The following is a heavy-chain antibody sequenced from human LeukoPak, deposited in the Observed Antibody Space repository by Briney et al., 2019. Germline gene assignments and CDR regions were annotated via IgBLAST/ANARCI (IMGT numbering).Heavy chain of an antibody. CDR1: GDSVSSNSAT. V-gene: IGHV6-1*01. D-gene: IGHD5-18*01. Sequence: SQTPSLTCAISGDSVSSNSATWNWIRQSPSRGLEWLGRTYYRSKWYNDYAESVKSRITINPDTSKNQFSLQLNSVTPEDTAVYFCARDLAGDGGYSYGMVDYWGQGTLVTVSS. CDR3: ARDLAGDGGYSYGMVDY. J-gene: IGHJ4*02. CDR2: TYYRSKWYN.